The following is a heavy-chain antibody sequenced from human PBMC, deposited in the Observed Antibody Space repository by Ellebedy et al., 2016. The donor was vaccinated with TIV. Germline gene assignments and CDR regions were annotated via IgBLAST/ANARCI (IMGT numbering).Heavy chain of an antibody. CDR1: GYTFTSYD. J-gene: IGHJ4*02. Sequence: ASVKVSCKASGYTFTSYDISWVRQAPGQGLEWMGGIIPIFGTANYAQKFQGRVTITADESTSTAYMELSSLRSEDTAVYYCATNSITMVRGVIDYWGQGTLVTVSS. D-gene: IGHD3-10*01. CDR2: IIPIFGTA. V-gene: IGHV1-69*13. CDR3: ATNSITMVRGVIDY.